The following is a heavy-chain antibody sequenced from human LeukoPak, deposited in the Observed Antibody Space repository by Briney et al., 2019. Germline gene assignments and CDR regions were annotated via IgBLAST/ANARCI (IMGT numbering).Heavy chain of an antibody. V-gene: IGHV1-2*02. D-gene: IGHD2-2*01. CDR2: INPNSGGT. Sequence: ASVKVSCKASGYTFTGYYMHWVRQAPGQGLEWMGWINPNSGGTNYAQKFQGRVTMTRDTSISTAYMELSRLRSDDTAVYYCARDLPRRVVPAAKQEFDYWGQGALVTVS. J-gene: IGHJ4*02. CDR3: ARDLPRRVVPAAKQEFDY. CDR1: GYTFTGYY.